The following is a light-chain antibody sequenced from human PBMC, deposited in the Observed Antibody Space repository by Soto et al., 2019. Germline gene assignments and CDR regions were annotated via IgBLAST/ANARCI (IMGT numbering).Light chain of an antibody. CDR2: GAS. Sequence: EIVLTQSPGTLSLSPRERATLSCRASQSVSSSYLAWYQHKPGQAPRLLIYGASRRATGIPARSSGSGSGTDFNLTISRLEPEDFAVYYCQQYGSSPHTFGQGTKLEIK. V-gene: IGKV3-20*01. J-gene: IGKJ2*01. CDR3: QQYGSSPHT. CDR1: QSVSSSY.